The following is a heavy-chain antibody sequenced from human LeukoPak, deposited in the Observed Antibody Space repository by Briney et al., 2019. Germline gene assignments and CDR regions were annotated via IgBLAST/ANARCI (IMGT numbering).Heavy chain of an antibody. CDR2: IIPIFGTA. D-gene: IGHD2-2*01. V-gene: IGHV1-69*06. CDR1: GGTFSSYA. CDR3: AGVSGDIVVVPAAYYYYYGMDV. Sequence: GASVKVSCKASGGTFSSYAISWVRQAPGQGGEWMGGIIPIFGTANYAQKFQGRVTITADKSTSTAYMELSTLRSEDTAVYYCAGVSGDIVVVPAAYYYYYGMDVWGKGTTVTVSS. J-gene: IGHJ6*04.